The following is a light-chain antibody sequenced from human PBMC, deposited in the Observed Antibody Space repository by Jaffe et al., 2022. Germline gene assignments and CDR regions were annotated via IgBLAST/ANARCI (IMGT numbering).Light chain of an antibody. CDR3: MQGTNWPPWT. CDR1: QSLVHSDGNTY. CDR2: KVS. Sequence: DVVMTQSPLSLPVTLGQPASISCRSSQSLVHSDGNTYLNWFQQRPGQSPRRLIYKVSNRDSGVPDRFSGSGSGTDFTLKISRVEAEDVGVYYCMQGTNWPPWTFGQGTKVEIK. V-gene: IGKV2-30*02. J-gene: IGKJ1*01.